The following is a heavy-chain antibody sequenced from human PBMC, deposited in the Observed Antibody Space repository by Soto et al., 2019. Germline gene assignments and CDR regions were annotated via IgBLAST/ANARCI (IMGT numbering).Heavy chain of an antibody. Sequence: GSLRLSCAASGXRFSAYAMHWVRQAPGKGLEWVAVISYEGSNRFYADSVKGRFTVSRDNSKKMLYLQMNSLRGEDTAVYYCAKDYGDYNFNYGMDVWGRGTTGTVSS. CDR2: ISYEGSNR. J-gene: IGHJ6*02. V-gene: IGHV3-30*18. D-gene: IGHD4-17*01. CDR1: GXRFSAYA. CDR3: AKDYGDYNFNYGMDV.